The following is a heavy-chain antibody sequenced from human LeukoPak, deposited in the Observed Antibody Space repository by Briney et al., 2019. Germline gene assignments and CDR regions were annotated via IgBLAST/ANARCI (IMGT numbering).Heavy chain of an antibody. J-gene: IGHJ4*02. Sequence: GGSLRLSCAPSRFTFSSYSMNWVRQAPGQGLEWVSSISSSSSYIYYADSVRGRFTISPDNAKNSLYLQMNSLRAEDTAVYYCADENYYGSGSFDYWGQGTLVTVSS. CDR2: ISSSSSYI. D-gene: IGHD3-10*01. CDR1: RFTFSSYS. V-gene: IGHV3-21*01. CDR3: ADENYYGSGSFDY.